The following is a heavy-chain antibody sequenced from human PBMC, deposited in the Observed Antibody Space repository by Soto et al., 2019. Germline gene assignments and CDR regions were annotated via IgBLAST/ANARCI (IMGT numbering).Heavy chain of an antibody. CDR1: GYTFTSYA. Sequence: ASVKVSCKASGYTFTSYAMHWVRQAPGQRLEWMGWINAGNGNTKYSQKFQGRVTITRDTSASTAYMELSSLRSEDTAVYYCARASYPFHIVVVPAAMSHWGQGTLVTVSS. D-gene: IGHD2-2*01. CDR3: ARASYPFHIVVVPAAMSH. J-gene: IGHJ4*02. CDR2: INAGNGNT. V-gene: IGHV1-3*01.